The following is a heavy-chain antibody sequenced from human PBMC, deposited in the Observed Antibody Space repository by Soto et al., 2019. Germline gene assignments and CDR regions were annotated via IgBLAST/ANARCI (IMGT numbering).Heavy chain of an antibody. CDR1: GFSLSTSGVG. Sequence: QITLKESGPTLVKPTQTLTLTCTFSGFSLSTSGVGVGWIRQPPGKALEWLALIYWDDDKRYSPSPKSRLTITKDTSKNQVVLTMTNMDPVDTATYYCAHRIPAPGTLDYWGQGTLVTVSS. V-gene: IGHV2-5*02. D-gene: IGHD6-13*01. J-gene: IGHJ4*02. CDR2: IYWDDDK. CDR3: AHRIPAPGTLDY.